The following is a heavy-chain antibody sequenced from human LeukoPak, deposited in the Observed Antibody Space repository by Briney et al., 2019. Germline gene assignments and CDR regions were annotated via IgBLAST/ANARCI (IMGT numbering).Heavy chain of an antibody. Sequence: PGESLRISCKASGYSFTSYWIGWVRQMPAKGLEWMGIIDPSDSETRYTPSFQGQVTISVDKSLTTADLQWNSLKASDTAMYYCARQTDMGRSGDYWDQGTLVIVSS. CDR3: ARQTDMGRSGDY. CDR1: GYSFTSYW. J-gene: IGHJ4*02. V-gene: IGHV5-51*01. D-gene: IGHD7-27*01. CDR2: IDPSDSET.